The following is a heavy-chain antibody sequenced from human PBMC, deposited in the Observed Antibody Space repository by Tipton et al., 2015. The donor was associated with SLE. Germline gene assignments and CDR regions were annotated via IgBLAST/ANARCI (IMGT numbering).Heavy chain of an antibody. CDR1: GGSFSDYY. J-gene: IGHJ3*02. Sequence: TLSLICSIYGGSFSDYYWSWIRQPPGEGLEWIGEINPRGGTGYNPSLKSRVTISEDTSRNQFSLKVTSVTAADTAVYYCARHLPMGKRAFDIWGQGTMVTVSS. V-gene: IGHV4-34*01. CDR3: ARHLPMGKRAFDI. CDR2: INPRGGT. D-gene: IGHD7-27*01.